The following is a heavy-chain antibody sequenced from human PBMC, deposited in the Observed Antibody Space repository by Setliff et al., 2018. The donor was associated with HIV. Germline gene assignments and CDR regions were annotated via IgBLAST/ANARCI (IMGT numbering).Heavy chain of an antibody. V-gene: IGHV3-48*01. D-gene: IGHD5-12*01. Sequence: GGSLRLSCAASGFTFSDYSMSWVRQAPGKGLEWVSYISSSSSTIYYADSVKGRFTISRDNAKNSLYLQMNSLRAEDTAVYYCARGIYTGYDHFDYWRQGTLVTVSS. CDR1: GFTFSDYS. J-gene: IGHJ4*02. CDR3: ARGIYTGYDHFDY. CDR2: ISSSSSTI.